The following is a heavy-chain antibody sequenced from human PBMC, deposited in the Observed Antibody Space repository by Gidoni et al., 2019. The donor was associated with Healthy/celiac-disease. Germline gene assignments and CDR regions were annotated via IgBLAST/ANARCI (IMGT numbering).Heavy chain of an antibody. CDR2: IRSKAYGGTT. Sequence: EVQLVESGGGLVQPGRSLRLSCTASGFTFGDYAMSWVRQAPGKGLEWGGFIRSKAYGGTTEYAASVKGRFTISRDDSKSIAYLQMNSLETEDTAVYYCTRGSRREPYYYYYGMDVWGQGTTVTVSS. J-gene: IGHJ6*02. D-gene: IGHD1-26*01. V-gene: IGHV3-49*04. CDR1: GFTFGDYA. CDR3: TRGSRREPYYYYYGMDV.